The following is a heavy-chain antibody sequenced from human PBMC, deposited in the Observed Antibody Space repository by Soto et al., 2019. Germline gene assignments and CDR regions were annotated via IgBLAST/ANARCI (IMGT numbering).Heavy chain of an antibody. Sequence: ASVKVSCKASGYTFTSYAIHWVRQARAQRLEWMGWINGANGDTKYSPKFQGRVTITRDTSASTAYMELSSLRSEDTAVYYCVRRHVSATGIDWFDPWGQGTLVTVSS. V-gene: IGHV1-3*01. CDR2: INGANGDT. D-gene: IGHD6-13*01. J-gene: IGHJ5*02. CDR3: VRRHVSATGIDWFDP. CDR1: GYTFTSYA.